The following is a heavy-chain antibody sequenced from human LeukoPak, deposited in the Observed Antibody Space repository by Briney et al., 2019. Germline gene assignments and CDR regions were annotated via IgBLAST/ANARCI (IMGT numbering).Heavy chain of an antibody. J-gene: IGHJ4*02. V-gene: IGHV4-34*01. CDR1: GESLNSYY. Sequence: SETPSLTCAVYGESLNSYYWSWVRQPAGEGLEWIGEIYESGTTEYNPSLKSRVTISMVPSKQQFSLSLSSVTAADTAVYYRARGAWATRLGSWGLGTPVIVSS. CDR3: ARGAWATRLGS. D-gene: IGHD2-15*01. CDR2: IYESGTT.